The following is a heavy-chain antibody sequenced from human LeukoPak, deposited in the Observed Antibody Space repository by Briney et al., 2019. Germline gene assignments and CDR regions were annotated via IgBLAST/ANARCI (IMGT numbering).Heavy chain of an antibody. J-gene: IGHJ6*02. D-gene: IGHD2-2*01. CDR2: IIPIFGTA. CDR1: GGTFSSYA. CDR3: ARVPHYEDIVVVPAAMYYCYGMDV. V-gene: IGHV1-69*01. Sequence: GSSVTVSCKASGGTFSSYAISWVRQAPGQGLEWMGGIIPIFGTANYAQKFQGRVTITADESTSTAYMELSSLRSEDTAVYYCARVPHYEDIVVVPAAMYYCYGMDVWGQGTTVTVSS.